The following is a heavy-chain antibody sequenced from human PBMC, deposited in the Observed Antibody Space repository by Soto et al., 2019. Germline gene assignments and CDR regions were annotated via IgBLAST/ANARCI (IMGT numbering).Heavy chain of an antibody. D-gene: IGHD2-8*01. CDR3: AKIEMGWFAH. CDR2: ISGSGGHT. J-gene: IGHJ5*02. Sequence: GGSLRLSCTGSGFSFFSYAMSWVRQAPGKGLERVSTISGSGGHTYYADSVKGRFVVSRDNDKNTVYLHMSSLTGEDTAVYFCAKIEMGWFAHWGQGTQVTVSS. CDR1: GFSFFSYA. V-gene: IGHV3-23*01.